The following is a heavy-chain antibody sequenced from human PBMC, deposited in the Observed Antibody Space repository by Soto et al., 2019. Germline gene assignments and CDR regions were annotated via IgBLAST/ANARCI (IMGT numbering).Heavy chain of an antibody. Sequence: GASVKVSCKASGYTFTSYDINWVRQATGQGLEWMGWMNPNSGNTGYAQKFQGRVTMTRNTSISTAYMELSSLRSEDTAVYYCARVSGWYSYYYYYGMDVWGQGTTVTVSS. V-gene: IGHV1-8*01. CDR2: MNPNSGNT. CDR3: ARVSGWYSYYYYYGMDV. CDR1: GYTFTSYD. J-gene: IGHJ6*02. D-gene: IGHD6-19*01.